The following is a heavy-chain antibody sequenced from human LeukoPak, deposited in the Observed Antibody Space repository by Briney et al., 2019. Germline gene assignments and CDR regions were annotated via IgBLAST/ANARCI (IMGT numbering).Heavy chain of an antibody. V-gene: IGHV1-24*01. CDR3: ATAPLEHAQTFDY. CDR2: FDPEDGET. Sequence: ASVKVSCKVSGYTLTELSMHWVRQAPGKGLEWMGGFDPEDGETIYAQKFQGRVTMTEDTPTDTAYMELSSLRSEDTAVYYCATAPLEHAQTFDYWGQGTLVTVSS. J-gene: IGHJ4*02. CDR1: GYTLTELS.